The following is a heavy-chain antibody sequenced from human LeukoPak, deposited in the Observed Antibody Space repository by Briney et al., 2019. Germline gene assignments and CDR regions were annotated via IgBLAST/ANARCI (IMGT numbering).Heavy chain of an antibody. J-gene: IGHJ4*03. V-gene: IGHV3-21*01. CDR2: ISSSSSYI. Sequence: PGGSLRLSCAASGFTFSSYSMNWVRQAPGKGLEWVSSISSSSSYIYYADSVKGRFTISRDNAKNSLYLQMNSLRAEDTAVYYRSRGGLKSGWAMSVAPYYFYYWGQGTLVTVSS. CDR3: SRGGLKSGWAMSVAPYYFYY. D-gene: IGHD3-16*01. CDR1: GFTFSSYS.